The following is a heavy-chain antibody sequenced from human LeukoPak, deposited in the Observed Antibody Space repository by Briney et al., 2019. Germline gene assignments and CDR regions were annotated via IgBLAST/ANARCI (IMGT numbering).Heavy chain of an antibody. V-gene: IGHV4-4*07. J-gene: IGHJ5*02. Sequence: SETLSLTCTVSGGSISSYYWSWIRQPAGKGLEWIGRIYTSGSTNYNPSLKSRVTMSVDTSKNQSSLKLSSVTAADTAVYYCARELASQMTTVTTVNWFDPWGQGTLVTVSS. CDR3: ARELASQMTTVTTVNWFDP. CDR1: GGSISSYY. D-gene: IGHD4-17*01. CDR2: IYTSGST.